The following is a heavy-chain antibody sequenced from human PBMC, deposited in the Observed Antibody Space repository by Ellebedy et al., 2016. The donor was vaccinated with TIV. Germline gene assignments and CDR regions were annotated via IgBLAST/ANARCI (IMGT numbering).Heavy chain of an antibody. CDR3: ARQPGIATY. V-gene: IGHV5-10-1*01. D-gene: IGHD6-13*01. J-gene: IGHJ4*02. CDR2: IDPSDSYT. CDR1: GYSFTSYW. Sequence: KVSXKGSGYSFTSYWISWVRQMPGKGLEWMGRIDPSDSYTNYSPSFQGHVTISADKSISTAYLQWSSLKASDTAMYYCARQPGIATYWGQGTLVTVSS.